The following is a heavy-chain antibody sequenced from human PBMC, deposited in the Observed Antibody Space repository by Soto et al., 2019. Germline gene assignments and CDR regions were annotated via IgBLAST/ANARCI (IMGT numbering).Heavy chain of an antibody. J-gene: IGHJ4*02. CDR2: VFPGDSET. CDR1: GYTFTNYW. Sequence: GESLKISCQVSGYTFTNYWVAWVRQMPGKGLEWMGIVFPGDSETRYSPSFQGQVTFSADQSTSTGFLKWNSLRASDTAVYDCARLNLRWGGGSGYRTNDLDYWGQGTKVTVSS. V-gene: IGHV5-51*01. CDR3: ARLNLRWGGGSGYRTNDLDY. D-gene: IGHD2-15*01.